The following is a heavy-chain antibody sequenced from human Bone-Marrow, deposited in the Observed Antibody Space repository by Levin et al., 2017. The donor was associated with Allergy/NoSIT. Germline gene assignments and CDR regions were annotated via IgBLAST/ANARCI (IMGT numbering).Heavy chain of an antibody. CDR2: IFHPGSP. J-gene: IGHJ5*02. D-gene: IGHD3-16*01. V-gene: IGHV4-4*09. CDR3: ARGGDHSDRWGNA. CDR1: GDSLSDYY. Sequence: SQTLSLTCTVFGDSLSDYYWSWIRQPPGKGLDWIGTIFHPGSPNYNNPSLESRVSISVDKPKNKFSLRLTSMTAADTAVYYCARGGDHSDRWGNAWGKGILVTVSS.